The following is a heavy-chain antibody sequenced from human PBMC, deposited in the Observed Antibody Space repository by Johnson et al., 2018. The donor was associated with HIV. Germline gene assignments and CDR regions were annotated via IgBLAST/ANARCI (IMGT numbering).Heavy chain of an antibody. Sequence: VQLVESGGGVVQPGGSLRLSCAASGFTFSSYGMHWVRQATGKGLEWVSAIGTAGDTYYPGSVKGRFTISRENAKNSLYLQMNSLRAGDTAVYYCARDGGSTRCDAFDIWGQGTMVTGSS. CDR2: IGTAGDT. CDR3: ARDGGSTRCDAFDI. CDR1: GFTFSSYG. J-gene: IGHJ3*02. V-gene: IGHV3-13*01. D-gene: IGHD1-26*01.